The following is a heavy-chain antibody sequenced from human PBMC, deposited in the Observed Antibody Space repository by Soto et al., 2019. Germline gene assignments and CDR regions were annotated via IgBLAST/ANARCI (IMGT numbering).Heavy chain of an antibody. V-gene: IGHV4-31*03. CDR1: GGSISNGGYY. Sequence: QVQLQESGPGLVKPSQTLSLTCTVSGGSISNGGYYWSWIRQHPGKGLEWIGYIYYSGSTYYNPSLKSRVTISVDTSKNQFSLKLSSVTAADTAVYYCARDVTGHDYGETGHYFDYWGQGTLVTVSS. CDR2: IYYSGST. CDR3: ARDVTGHDYGETGHYFDY. D-gene: IGHD4-17*01. J-gene: IGHJ4*02.